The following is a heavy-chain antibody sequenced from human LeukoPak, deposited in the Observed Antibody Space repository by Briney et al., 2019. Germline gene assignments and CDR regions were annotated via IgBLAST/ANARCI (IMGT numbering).Heavy chain of an antibody. V-gene: IGHV1-18*01. CDR3: ERDDGSLGDY. CDR2: INVYNGNT. D-gene: IGHD5-24*01. Sequence: ASVKVSCNASGYTFTTYGISRVRQTPGQGLEWMGWINVYNGNTNYVQKLQGRVTMTTDTSTSTAYMELRSLRSDDTAVYYCERDDGSLGDYWGQGTVVSVSS. CDR1: GYTFTTYG. J-gene: IGHJ4*02.